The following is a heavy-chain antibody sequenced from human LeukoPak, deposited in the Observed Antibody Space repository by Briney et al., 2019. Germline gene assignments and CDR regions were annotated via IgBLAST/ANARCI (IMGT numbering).Heavy chain of an antibody. D-gene: IGHD4-11*01. Sequence: SETLSLTCTVSGGSISSGDFYWSWIRQPPEKGLEYIGYIYHSGITFYNPSLRSRVTVSIDTSKNQFSLKLSSVTAADTAVYYCARDRSTVDYYGLDVWGQGTTVIVS. CDR1: GGSISSGDFY. CDR3: ARDRSTVDYYGLDV. V-gene: IGHV4-30-4*01. CDR2: IYHSGIT. J-gene: IGHJ6*02.